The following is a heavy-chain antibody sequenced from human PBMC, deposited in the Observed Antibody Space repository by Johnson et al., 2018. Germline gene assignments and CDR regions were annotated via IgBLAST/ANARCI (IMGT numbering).Heavy chain of an antibody. V-gene: IGHV1-8*01. Sequence: VQLVESGAEVKKPGASVKVSCKASGYTFTSPDINWVRQATGQGLEWMGWMNPNSGNTGYAQKFQGRVTMTRNTSISTAYMERSSLGYDDTAIYYCEREGGRNNWKRGMDVWGQGTMVSVSS. D-gene: IGHD1-1*01. CDR2: MNPNSGNT. CDR3: EREGGRNNWKRGMDV. CDR1: GYTFTSPD. J-gene: IGHJ6*02.